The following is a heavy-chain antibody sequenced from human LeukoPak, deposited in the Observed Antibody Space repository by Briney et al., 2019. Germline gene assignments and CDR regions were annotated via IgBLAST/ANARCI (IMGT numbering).Heavy chain of an antibody. CDR1: GGFISSSSYY. CDR3: ARDIAAAGFLFDY. V-gene: IGHV4-39*02. Sequence: SETLSLTCTVSGGFISSSSYYWGWIRQPPGKGLEWIGSIYYSGSTYYNPSLKSRVTISVDTSKNQFSLQLNSVTPEDTAVYYCARDIAAAGFLFDYWGQGTLVTVSS. J-gene: IGHJ4*02. D-gene: IGHD6-13*01. CDR2: IYYSGST.